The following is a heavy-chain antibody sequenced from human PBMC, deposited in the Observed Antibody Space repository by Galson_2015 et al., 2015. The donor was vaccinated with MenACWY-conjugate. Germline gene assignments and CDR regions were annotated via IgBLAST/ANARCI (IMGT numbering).Heavy chain of an antibody. CDR1: GFTLSSHW. V-gene: IGHV3-74*01. J-gene: IGHJ4*02. D-gene: IGHD5-18*01. CDR2: INEDGRSP. CDR3: GRGYIYGSCRATYIVY. Sequence: SLRLSCAASGFTLSSHWIHWVRQAPGGGLVWVSRINEDGRSPSYAASVKGRFTISRDNAKNTLYLQMNNLRAEDTAVYYCGRGYIYGSCRATYIVYWGQGALVTVSS.